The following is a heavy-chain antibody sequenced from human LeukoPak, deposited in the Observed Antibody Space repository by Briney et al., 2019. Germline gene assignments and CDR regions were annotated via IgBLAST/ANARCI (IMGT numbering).Heavy chain of an antibody. D-gene: IGHD2-2*01. J-gene: IGHJ5*02. CDR3: ARRLTQYDCFDP. V-gene: IGHV6-1*01. CDR1: GDSVSIDSVT. CDR2: TYYRSTWYN. Sequence: SQTLSLTCAISGDSVSIDSVTWNWIRQSPSRGLEWLGRTYYRSTWYNDYAVSVRGRITVNPDTSKNQFSLHLNSVTPEDTAVYYCARRLTQYDCFDPWGQGILVTVSS.